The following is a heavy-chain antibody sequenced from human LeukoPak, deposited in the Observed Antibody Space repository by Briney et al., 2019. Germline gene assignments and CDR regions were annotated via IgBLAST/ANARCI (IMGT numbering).Heavy chain of an antibody. CDR3: ASVPYYDFWSGSHYYYMDV. CDR2: IYTSGST. D-gene: IGHD3-3*01. J-gene: IGHJ6*03. CDR1: GGSISSGSYY. Sequence: PSETLSLTCTVSGGSISSGSYYWSWIRQPAGKGLEWIGRIYTSGSTNYNPSLKSRVTISVDTSKNQFSLKLSSVTAADTAVYYCASVPYYDFWSGSHYYYMDVWGKGTTVTVSS. V-gene: IGHV4-61*02.